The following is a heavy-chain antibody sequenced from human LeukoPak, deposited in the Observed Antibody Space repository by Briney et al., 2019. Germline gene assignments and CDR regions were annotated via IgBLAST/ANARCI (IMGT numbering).Heavy chain of an antibody. D-gene: IGHD1-7*01. J-gene: IGHJ4*02. CDR1: GFAFTNAW. Sequence: PGGSIRLSCAASGFAFTNAWMNWVRQAPGKGLEWVGRIKSKTDGGTADYAAPVKGRFTISRDDSKNTLYLQMNSLRAEDTAVYYCARESRPRNWNYDYWGQGTLVTVSS. CDR2: IKSKTDGGTA. CDR3: ARESRPRNWNYDY. V-gene: IGHV3-15*07.